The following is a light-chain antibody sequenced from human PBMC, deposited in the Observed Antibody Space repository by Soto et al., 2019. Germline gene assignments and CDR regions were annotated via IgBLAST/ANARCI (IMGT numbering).Light chain of an antibody. V-gene: IGKV1-27*01. CDR3: QKHNWPPFT. Sequence: DIQMTQSPSSLSASVGDRVTISCRASQGISDYLAWYQQKPVKAPRLLIYAASTLQSGVSFRFTGSGSGTDFTFTISSLQPEDVATYYCQKHNWPPFTFGPGTKVDIK. CDR1: QGISDY. CDR2: AAS. J-gene: IGKJ3*01.